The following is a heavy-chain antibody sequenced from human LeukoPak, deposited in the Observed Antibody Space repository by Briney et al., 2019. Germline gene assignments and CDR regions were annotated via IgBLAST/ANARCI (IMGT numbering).Heavy chain of an antibody. J-gene: IGHJ6*02. V-gene: IGHV3-21*01. CDR2: ISSSSSYI. CDR3: ASGTTVTTNYYYGMDV. CDR1: GFTFSSYS. Sequence: GGSLRLSCAASGFTFSSYSMNWVRQAPGKGLEWVSSISSSSSYIYYADSVKGRFTISRDNAKNSLYLQMNSLRAEDTAVYYCASGTTVTTNYYYGMDVWGQGTTVTVSS. D-gene: IGHD4-11*01.